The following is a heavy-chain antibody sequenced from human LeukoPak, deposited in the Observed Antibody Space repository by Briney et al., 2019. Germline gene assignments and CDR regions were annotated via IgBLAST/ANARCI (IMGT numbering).Heavy chain of an antibody. J-gene: IGHJ4*02. CDR3: AKERDLVRATHYFGS. CDR1: GFTFSSYG. Sequence: GGSLRLSCAPSGFTFSSYGMHWVRQAPGKGLEWVAFIRFDGNNKYYADSVKGRFTISRDNSKNTLYLQMTSLRDEDTAVYYCAKERDLVRATHYFGSWGQGTLVTVSS. D-gene: IGHD1-26*01. CDR2: IRFDGNNK. V-gene: IGHV3-30*02.